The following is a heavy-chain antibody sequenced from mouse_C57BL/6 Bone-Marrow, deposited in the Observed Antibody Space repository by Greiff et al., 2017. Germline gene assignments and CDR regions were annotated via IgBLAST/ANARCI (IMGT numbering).Heavy chain of an antibody. CDR2: IYPRSGNT. V-gene: IGHV1-81*01. J-gene: IGHJ4*01. CDR3: AVYYDYEIYAMDY. Sequence: VQLQQSGAELARPGASVKLSCKASGYTFTSYGISWVKQRTGQGLEWIGEIYPRSGNTYYNEKFKGKATLTADKSSSTAYMELRSLTSEDSSVYFCAVYYDYEIYAMDYWGQGTSVTVSS. CDR1: GYTFTSYG. D-gene: IGHD2-4*01.